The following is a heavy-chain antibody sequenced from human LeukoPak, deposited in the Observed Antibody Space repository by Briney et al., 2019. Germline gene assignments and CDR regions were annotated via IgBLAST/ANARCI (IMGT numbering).Heavy chain of an antibody. D-gene: IGHD3-3*01. J-gene: IGHJ4*02. CDR1: GYMFTGYY. CDR2: NNPSSGGT. V-gene: IGHV1-2*02. CDR3: ARSRGRISVFGITIRDFDY. Sequence: ASVKVSCKASGYMFTGYYIHWVRQAPGQGLEWMGWNNPSSGGTIYAQTIQGRVTLTRDRSVSTAYMELNGLRSDDTAVYYCARSRGRISVFGITIRDFDYWGQGTLVTVSS.